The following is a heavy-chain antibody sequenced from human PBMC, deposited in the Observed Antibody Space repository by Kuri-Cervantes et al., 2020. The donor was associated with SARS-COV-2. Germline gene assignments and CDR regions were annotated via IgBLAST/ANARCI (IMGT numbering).Heavy chain of an antibody. CDR3: AREDIVVVPAYYDDAFDN. V-gene: IGHV1-46*01. CDR2: INPSGGST. CDR1: GYTFTSYY. D-gene: IGHD2-2*01. J-gene: IGHJ3*02. Sequence: ASVKVSCKASGYTFTSYYMHWVRQAPGQGLEWMGIINPSGGSTSYAQKFQGRVTMTRDTSTSTVYMELSSLRSEDTAVYYCAREDIVVVPAYYDDAFDNWGQGTMVTVSS.